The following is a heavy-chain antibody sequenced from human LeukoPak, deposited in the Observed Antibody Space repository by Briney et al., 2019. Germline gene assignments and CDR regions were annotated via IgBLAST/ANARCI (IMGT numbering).Heavy chain of an antibody. CDR1: GCSINNYD. D-gene: IGHD2-15*01. V-gene: IGHV4-4*07. Sequence: PSETLSLTCTVSGCSINNYDWSWIRQAAGKGLEWIGRIYTRGSTNYNPSLKSRVTMSVDTSKNQFSLKLSSVTAADTAVYYCARGRYCSADICSGGDAFDIWGQGTMVSVSS. J-gene: IGHJ3*02. CDR2: IYTRGST. CDR3: ARGRYCSADICSGGDAFDI.